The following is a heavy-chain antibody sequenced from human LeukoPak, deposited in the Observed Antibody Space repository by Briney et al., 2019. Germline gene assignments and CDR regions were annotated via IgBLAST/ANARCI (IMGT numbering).Heavy chain of an antibody. CDR2: IYSGGST. D-gene: IGHD3-22*01. V-gene: IGHV3-66*01. Sequence: PGGSLRLSCAASGFTVSSNYMSWVRQAPGKGLEWVSVIYSGGSTYYADSVKGRFTISRDNSKNTLYLQMNSLRAEDTAVYYCARDTLYYYDSSGYIDYWGQGTLVTVSS. CDR1: GFTVSSNY. J-gene: IGHJ4*02. CDR3: ARDTLYYYDSSGYIDY.